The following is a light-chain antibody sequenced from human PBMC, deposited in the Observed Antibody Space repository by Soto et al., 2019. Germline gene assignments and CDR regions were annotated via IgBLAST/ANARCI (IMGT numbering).Light chain of an antibody. CDR3: QQRSNSIIT. Sequence: EIVLTQSPAPRPLSPGERATLSCRASQSVRSYLAWYLQKPGQAPRLLIYDASHRETGIRARFNGSGAGTECTRTISSLEPEDVAVASCQQRSNSIITFSQGTRLEI. V-gene: IGKV3-11*01. J-gene: IGKJ5*01. CDR1: QSVRSY. CDR2: DAS.